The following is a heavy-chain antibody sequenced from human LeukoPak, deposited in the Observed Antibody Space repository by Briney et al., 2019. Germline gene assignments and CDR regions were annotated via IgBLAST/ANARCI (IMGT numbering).Heavy chain of an antibody. V-gene: IGHV1-69*04. Sequence: ASVKVSCKASGGTFSSYAISWVRQAPGQGLEWMGRIIPILGIANYAQKFQGRVTITADKSTSTAYMELSSLRSEDTAVYYCASLYYYDSSGYYLDAFDVWGQGTMVTVSS. D-gene: IGHD3-22*01. CDR2: IIPILGIA. J-gene: IGHJ3*01. CDR3: ASLYYYDSSGYYLDAFDV. CDR1: GGTFSSYA.